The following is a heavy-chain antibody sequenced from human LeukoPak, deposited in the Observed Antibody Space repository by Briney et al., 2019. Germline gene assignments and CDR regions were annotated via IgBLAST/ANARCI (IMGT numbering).Heavy chain of an antibody. Sequence: GGSLRLSCAASGFILDDYGMRWVRQAPGKGLEWVSSFNWTGDSRGYADSVKGRFSVSRDNAKNSLYLQMNSLRAEDTALYHCAKEVDCPSDCLFFHSWGQGTLVTVSS. V-gene: IGHV3-20*01. CDR1: GFILDDYG. CDR3: AKEVDCPSDCLFFHS. J-gene: IGHJ4*02. CDR2: FNWTGDSR. D-gene: IGHD2-21*02.